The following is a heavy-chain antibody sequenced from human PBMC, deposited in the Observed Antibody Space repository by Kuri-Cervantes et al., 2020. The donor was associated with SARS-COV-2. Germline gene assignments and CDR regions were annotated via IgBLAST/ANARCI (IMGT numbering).Heavy chain of an antibody. J-gene: IGHJ4*02. CDR1: GFTFSSYW. V-gene: IGHV3-23*01. D-gene: IGHD3-22*01. CDR3: AKDYYYDSSGYPRVVVDY. Sequence: GESLKSSCAASGFTFSSYWMHWVRQAPGKGLEWVSAISGSGGSTYYADSVKGRFTIARDNSKNTLYLQMNSLRAEDTAVYYCAKDYYYDSSGYPRVVVDYWGQGTLVTVSS. CDR2: ISGSGGST.